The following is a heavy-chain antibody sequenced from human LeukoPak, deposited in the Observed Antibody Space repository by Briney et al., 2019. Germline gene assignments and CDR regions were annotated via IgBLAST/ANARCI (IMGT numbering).Heavy chain of an antibody. J-gene: IGHJ6*03. V-gene: IGHV3-21*01. Sequence: PGGSLRLSCAASGFTFSSYSMNWVRQAPGKGLEWVSSISSSSSYIYYADSVKGRFTISRDNAKNSLYLQMNSLRAEDTAVYYCARDPRIGYQYYDFWSGYYSYYYYYYMDVWGKGTTVTVSS. CDR2: ISSSSSYI. D-gene: IGHD3-3*01. CDR1: GFTFSSYS. CDR3: ARDPRIGYQYYDFWSGYYSYYYYYYMDV.